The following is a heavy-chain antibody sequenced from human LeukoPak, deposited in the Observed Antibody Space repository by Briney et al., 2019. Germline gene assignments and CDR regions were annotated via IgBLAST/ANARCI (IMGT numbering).Heavy chain of an antibody. CDR3: ARGKVAGTTDY. Sequence: SETLSLTCAVYGGSFSGYYWSWIRQPPGKGLEWIGEINHSGSTNYNPSLKSRVTISVDTSKNQFSLKLSSVTAADTAVYYCARGKVAGTTDYWGQGTLVTVSS. J-gene: IGHJ4*02. V-gene: IGHV4-34*01. CDR1: GGSFSGYY. D-gene: IGHD6-19*01. CDR2: INHSGST.